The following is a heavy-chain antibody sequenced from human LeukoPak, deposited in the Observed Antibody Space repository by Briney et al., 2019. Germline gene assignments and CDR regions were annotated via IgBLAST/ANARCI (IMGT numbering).Heavy chain of an antibody. D-gene: IGHD4-17*01. CDR3: ARGGATTVTDHWYNWFDP. CDR1: GGSISSDDYY. J-gene: IGHJ5*02. V-gene: IGHV4-30-4*01. CDR2: IYYSGST. Sequence: SQTLSLTCTVSGGSISSDDYYWSWIRQPPGKGLEWIGYIYYSGSTYYNPSLKSRVTISVDTSKNQFSLKLSSVTAADTAVYYCARGGATTVTDHWYNWFDPWGQGTLVTVSS.